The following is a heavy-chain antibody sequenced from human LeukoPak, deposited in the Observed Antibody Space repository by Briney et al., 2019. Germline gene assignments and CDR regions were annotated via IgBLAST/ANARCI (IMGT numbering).Heavy chain of an antibody. V-gene: IGHV1-24*01. D-gene: IGHD3-10*01. J-gene: IGHJ4*02. CDR1: GYTLTELS. Sequence: GASVKVSCKVSGYTLTELSMHWVRQAPGKGLEWMGGFDREDGETIYAQKFQGRVTMTEDTSTDTAYMELSSLRSEDTAVYYCATFRVALWFRESYYFDYWGQGTLVTVSS. CDR3: ATFRVALWFRESYYFDY. CDR2: FDREDGET.